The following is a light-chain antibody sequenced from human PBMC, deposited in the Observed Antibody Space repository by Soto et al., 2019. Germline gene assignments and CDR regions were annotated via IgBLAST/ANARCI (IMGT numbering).Light chain of an antibody. CDR3: GADHGSGSNFRYV. V-gene: IGLV9-49*01. Sequence: QPVLTQPPSASASLGASVTLTCTLSSGYSNYKVDWYQQRPGKGPRFVMRVGTGGIVGSKGDGIPDRFSVLGSGLNRYLTIKNIQEEDESDYHCGADHGSGSNFRYVFGTGTKVTVL. CDR2: VGTGGIVG. J-gene: IGLJ1*01. CDR1: SGYSNYK.